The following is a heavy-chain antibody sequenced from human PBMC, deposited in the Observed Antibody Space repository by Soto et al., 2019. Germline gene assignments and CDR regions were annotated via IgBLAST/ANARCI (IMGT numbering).Heavy chain of an antibody. CDR3: AGETYCGGDCYPGGYYFDY. Sequence: QVQLVQSGAEVKKPGSSVKVSCKASGGTFSSYAISWVRQAPGQGLEWMGGIIPIFGTANYAQKFQGRVTITADESTSTAYMELSSLRAEDTAVYYCAGETYCGGDCYPGGYYFDYWCQGTLVTVSS. V-gene: IGHV1-69*01. CDR2: IIPIFGTA. CDR1: GGTFSSYA. J-gene: IGHJ4*02. D-gene: IGHD2-21*02.